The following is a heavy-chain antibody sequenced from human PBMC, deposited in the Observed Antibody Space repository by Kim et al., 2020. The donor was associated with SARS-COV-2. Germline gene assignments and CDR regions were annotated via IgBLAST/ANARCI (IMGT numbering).Heavy chain of an antibody. CDR1: GYSFTGYY. CDR3: ARKQQAYFYGMDV. Sequence: ASVKVSCKASGYSFTGYYIHWVRQGPRHGLEWMGQINPYSGATRYAEKFQGRVTMTGDTSISTAYMELSRLTSDDTAVYFCARKQQAYFYGMDVWGQGTTVTVSS. CDR2: INPYSGAT. J-gene: IGHJ6*02. D-gene: IGHD1-1*01. V-gene: IGHV1-2*06.